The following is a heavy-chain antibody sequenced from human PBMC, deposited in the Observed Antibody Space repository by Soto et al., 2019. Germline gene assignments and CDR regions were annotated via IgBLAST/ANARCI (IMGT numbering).Heavy chain of an antibody. J-gene: IGHJ5*01. CDR2: ISSSRSTI. D-gene: IGHD2-2*01. CDR1: GFTFSSYS. V-gene: IGHV3-48*01. CDR3: ARDCPGSSTTCYGNEWFDS. Sequence: EVQLVESGGGLVQPGGSLRLSCAASGFTFSSYSMNWVRQAPGKGLEWVSYISSSRSTIYYVDSVKGRFTISTDNAKNSLYLQMNSLRAEDTAVYYCARDCPGSSTTCYGNEWFDSWGQGTLVTVSS.